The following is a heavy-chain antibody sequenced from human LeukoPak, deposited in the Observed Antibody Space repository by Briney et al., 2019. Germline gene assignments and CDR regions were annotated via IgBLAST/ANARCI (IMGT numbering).Heavy chain of an antibody. CDR3: ARGEPYSSSWYPGGNWFDP. V-gene: IGHV4-4*07. D-gene: IGHD6-13*01. CDR1: GGSLSTYF. Sequence: SETLSLTCTVSGGSLSTYFWTWIRQPAGKGLEWIGCIYASGGTTHTPSLKSRVTMSVDTSKSQFSLKLSSVTAADTAVYYCARGEPYSSSWYPGGNWFDPWGQGTLVTVSS. CDR2: IYASGGT. J-gene: IGHJ5*02.